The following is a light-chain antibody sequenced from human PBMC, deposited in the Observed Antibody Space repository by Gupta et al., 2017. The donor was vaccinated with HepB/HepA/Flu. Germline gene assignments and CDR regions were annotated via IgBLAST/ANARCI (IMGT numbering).Light chain of an antibody. J-gene: IGLJ1*01. Sequence: SYVLTQPPSVSVAPGKTATIACVGNKGESKSVHWYRQSPGQAPVLVVYDDSDRPSGTPERFSGSNSDNTATLTISRVEAGDEADYYCQVWDSDSHQHVFGTGTKVTVL. V-gene: IGLV3-21*03. CDR1: KGESKS. CDR2: DDS. CDR3: QVWDSDSHQHV.